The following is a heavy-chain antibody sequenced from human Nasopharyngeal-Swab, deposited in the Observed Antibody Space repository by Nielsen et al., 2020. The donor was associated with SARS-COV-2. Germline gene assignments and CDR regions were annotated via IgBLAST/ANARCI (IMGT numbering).Heavy chain of an antibody. D-gene: IGHD3-10*01. CDR3: ARRPPGIGPRAFDI. J-gene: IGHJ3*02. V-gene: IGHV4-39*01. CDR2: IYYSGCT. Sequence: WIRQPPGKGLEWIGSIYYSGCTYYNPSLKSRVTISVDTSKNKFSLKLSSVTAADTAVYYCARRPPGIGPRAFDIWGQGTMVTVSS.